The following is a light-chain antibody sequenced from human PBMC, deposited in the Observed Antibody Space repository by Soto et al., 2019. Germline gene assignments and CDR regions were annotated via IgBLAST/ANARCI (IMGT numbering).Light chain of an antibody. Sequence: EIVLTPSPGTLSLSPGERATLSCRASQSVSSSYLAWYRQKPGQAPSLLIYGASSRATGIPDRVSGSGSGTDFTLTISRLEPEDFAVYYCQQYGSSPCTFGQGTKLEIK. CDR2: GAS. V-gene: IGKV3-20*01. CDR1: QSVSSSY. CDR3: QQYGSSPCT. J-gene: IGKJ2*02.